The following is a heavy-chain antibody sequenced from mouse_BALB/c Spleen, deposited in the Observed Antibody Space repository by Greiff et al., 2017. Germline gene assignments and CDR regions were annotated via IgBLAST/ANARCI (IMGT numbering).Heavy chain of an antibody. CDR2: VNPYNGGT. D-gene: IGHD2-2*01. CDR3: ARDGYDERAMDY. V-gene: IGHV1-19*01. Sequence: VQLQQSGPELVKPGASVKMSCKASGYTFTDYYMDWVKQSHGESFEWIGRVNPYNGGTSYNQKFKGKATLTVDKSSSTAYMELNSLTSEDSAVYYCARDGYDERAMDYWGQGTAVTVSS. CDR1: GYTFTDYY. J-gene: IGHJ4*01.